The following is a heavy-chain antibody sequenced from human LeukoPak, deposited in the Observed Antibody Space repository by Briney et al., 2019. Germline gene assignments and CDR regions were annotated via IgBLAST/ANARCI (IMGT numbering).Heavy chain of an antibody. Sequence: GASVKVSCKTSGYTFTGYYMHWVRQAPGQGLEWMGRINPNSGGTNYVQKFQGRVTMTRDTSISTAYMEMSRLRSDDTVVYYCARGYGDFNAFDIWGQGTMVTVSS. CDR3: ARGYGDFNAFDI. V-gene: IGHV1-2*05. J-gene: IGHJ3*02. CDR2: INPNSGGT. CDR1: GYTFTGYY. D-gene: IGHD4-17*01.